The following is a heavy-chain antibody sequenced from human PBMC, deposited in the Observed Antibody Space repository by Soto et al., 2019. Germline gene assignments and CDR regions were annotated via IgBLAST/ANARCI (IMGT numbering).Heavy chain of an antibody. V-gene: IGHV3-43*01. CDR1: GFAFDDHT. Sequence: TGGSLRLSCAGSGFAFDDHTMHWVRQIPGKRLEWVSLITWDGDSTFYADSVKGRFTISRDNSKNSLFLQMNSLTTEDTGLYYCAKEKNRIFDYWGQGTLVTVSS. CDR3: AKEKNRIFDY. J-gene: IGHJ4*02. CDR2: ITWDGDST. D-gene: IGHD1-20*01.